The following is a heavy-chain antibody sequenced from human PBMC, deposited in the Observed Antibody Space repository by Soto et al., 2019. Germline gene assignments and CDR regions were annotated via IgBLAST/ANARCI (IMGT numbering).Heavy chain of an antibody. CDR1: GGSISSGGYY. D-gene: IGHD3-10*01. CDR3: ARGVTMVRGVIHTPYFDY. V-gene: IGHV4-31*03. J-gene: IGHJ4*02. CDR2: IYYSGST. Sequence: QVQLQESGPGLVKPSQTLSLTCTVSGGSISSGGYYWSWIRQHPGKGLEWIGYIYYSGSTYYNPSLMRSVTIPVDTSKNQFSLKLSSVTAADTAVYYCARGVTMVRGVIHTPYFDYWGQGTLVTVSS.